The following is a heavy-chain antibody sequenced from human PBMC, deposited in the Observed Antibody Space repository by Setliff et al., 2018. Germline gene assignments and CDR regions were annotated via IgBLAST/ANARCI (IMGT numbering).Heavy chain of an antibody. D-gene: IGHD2-15*01. Sequence: SVKVSCKASGGTFSSYAISWGRQAPGQGLEWMGGIIPIFGTANYAQKFQGRVTITADESTSTAYMELSSLRSEDTAVYYCARAYCSGGSCFRPMDHWGQGTLVTVSS. CDR2: IIPIFGTA. J-gene: IGHJ4*02. CDR1: GGTFSSYA. V-gene: IGHV1-69*13. CDR3: ARAYCSGGSCFRPMDH.